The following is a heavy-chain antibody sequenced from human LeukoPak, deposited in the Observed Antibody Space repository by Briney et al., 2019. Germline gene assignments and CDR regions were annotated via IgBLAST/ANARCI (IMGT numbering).Heavy chain of an antibody. CDR2: ISYSGNT. D-gene: IGHD3-10*01. V-gene: IGHV4-39*07. Sequence: SETLSLTCTVSSGSISNYYYYWGWIRQPPGKGLEWIGSISYSGNTYYNPSLKSRVTISIDTSKNQFSLKLSSVTAADTAVYYCARVVVRGVIGWFDPWGQGTLVTVSS. CDR1: SGSISNYYYY. J-gene: IGHJ5*02. CDR3: ARVVVRGVIGWFDP.